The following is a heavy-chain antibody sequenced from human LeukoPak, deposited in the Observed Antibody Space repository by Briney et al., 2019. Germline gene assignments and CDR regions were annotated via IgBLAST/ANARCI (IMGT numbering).Heavy chain of an antibody. CDR2: INPNSGGT. CDR3: ARGEKQLVDFDY. J-gene: IGHJ4*02. Sequence: ASVKVSCKASGYTFTGYYMHWVRQAPGQGLEWMGRINPNSGGTNYAQKLQGRVTITRETSISTAYMDLSRLRSDDTAVYYCARGEKQLVDFDYWGEGSLVTVSS. V-gene: IGHV1-2*06. D-gene: IGHD6-13*01. CDR1: GYTFTGYY.